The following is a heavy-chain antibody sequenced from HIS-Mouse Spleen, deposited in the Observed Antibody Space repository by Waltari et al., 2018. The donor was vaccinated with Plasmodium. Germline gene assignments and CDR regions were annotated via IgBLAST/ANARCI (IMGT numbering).Heavy chain of an antibody. Sequence: QLQLQESGPGLVKPSETLSLTCTVSGGSISSSSYYWGWIRQPPGKGLEWIGSIYYSGSTYYNPSLKDRVTISVDTSKNQFSLKLSSVTAADTAVYYCARDVSGYSSSWYYYYYGMDVWGQGTTVTVSS. CDR1: GGSISSSSYY. CDR3: ARDVSGYSSSWYYYYYGMDV. V-gene: IGHV4-39*07. CDR2: IYYSGST. D-gene: IGHD6-13*01. J-gene: IGHJ6*02.